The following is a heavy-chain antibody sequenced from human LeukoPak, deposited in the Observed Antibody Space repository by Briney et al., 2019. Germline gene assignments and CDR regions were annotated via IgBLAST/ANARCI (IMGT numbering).Heavy chain of an antibody. V-gene: IGHV3-7*03. CDR3: ARAGTSIRGIKVY. Sequence: GGSLRLSCAASGFKFDDYWMNWVRQAPGKGLEGVANIKEDGSEKYYVDSVKGRFTISRDNARNFLYLQMNSLRAEDTAVYYCARAGTSIRGIKVYWGQGTLVTVSS. D-gene: IGHD3-10*01. J-gene: IGHJ4*02. CDR2: IKEDGSEK. CDR1: GFKFDDYW.